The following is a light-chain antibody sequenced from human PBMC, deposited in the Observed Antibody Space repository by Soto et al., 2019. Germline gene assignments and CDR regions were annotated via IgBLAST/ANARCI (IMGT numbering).Light chain of an antibody. Sequence: DIVMTQSPDSLAVSLGERATITCRSSQSVLFSTTNKTYVAWYQHRTGRPPRLLLYWASTRESGVPDRFNGGESGTDFTLTIDNLQDEHVAVYYCQQYFSTPFTFGGGTKVDIK. CDR1: QSVLFSTTNKTY. CDR2: WAS. CDR3: QQYFSTPFT. J-gene: IGKJ4*01. V-gene: IGKV4-1*01.